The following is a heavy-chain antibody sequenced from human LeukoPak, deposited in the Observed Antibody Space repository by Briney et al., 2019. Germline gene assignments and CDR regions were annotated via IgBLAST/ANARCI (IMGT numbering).Heavy chain of an antibody. CDR3: AKDRGHTTGWFTDC. CDR1: GFTFSSYS. CDR2: ISSSSSYI. D-gene: IGHD6-19*01. J-gene: IGHJ4*02. V-gene: IGHV3-21*04. Sequence: RGSLRLSCAASGFTFSSYSMNWVCQAPGKGLEWVSSISSSSSYIYYADSVKGRFTISRDNSKNTLYLQMNSLRADDTAVYYCAKDRGHTTGWFTDCWGQGTLVTVSS.